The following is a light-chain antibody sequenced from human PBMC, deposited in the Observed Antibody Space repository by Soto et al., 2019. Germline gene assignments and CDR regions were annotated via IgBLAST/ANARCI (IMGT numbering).Light chain of an antibody. CDR2: DVS. Sequence: QSALTQPASVSGSPGQSITISCTGTSSDVGGYNYVSWYQQRPGKAPKLMIYDVSNRPSGVSNRFSGSNSGNTASLTISGLQAEDEADYYCSSYTSSSSVVFGGGTKLTVL. CDR1: SSDVGGYNY. CDR3: SSYTSSSSVV. J-gene: IGLJ2*01. V-gene: IGLV2-14*01.